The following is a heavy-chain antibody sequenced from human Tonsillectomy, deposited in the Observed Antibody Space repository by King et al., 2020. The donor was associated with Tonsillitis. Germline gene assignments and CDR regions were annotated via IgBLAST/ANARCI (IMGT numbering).Heavy chain of an antibody. Sequence: VQLVESGAEVKKPGSSVKVSCKASGGTFRSYAFSWVRQAPGQGLEWMGGIIPLFGTTNYAQKFQGRVTITADESTSTAYMDLSSLRSEDTAVYYCARVAATLYYYYYGMDVWGQGTTVTVSS. CDR3: ARVAATLYYYYYGMDV. V-gene: IGHV1-69*01. CDR2: IIPLFGTT. CDR1: GGTFRSYA. D-gene: IGHD2-15*01. J-gene: IGHJ6*02.